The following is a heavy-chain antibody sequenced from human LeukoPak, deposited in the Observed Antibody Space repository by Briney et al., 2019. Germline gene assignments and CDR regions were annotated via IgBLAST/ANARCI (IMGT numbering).Heavy chain of an antibody. V-gene: IGHV4-34*01. Sequence: SETLSLTCAIYGGSFSGYYWSWIRQPPGKGLEWIGEINHSGSTDYNPSLKSRVTISVDASKNQFSLKLSSVTAADTAVYYCATLRSGSTSNAFDIWGQGTMVTVSS. D-gene: IGHD3-22*01. CDR3: ATLRSGSTSNAFDI. J-gene: IGHJ3*02. CDR2: INHSGST. CDR1: GGSFSGYY.